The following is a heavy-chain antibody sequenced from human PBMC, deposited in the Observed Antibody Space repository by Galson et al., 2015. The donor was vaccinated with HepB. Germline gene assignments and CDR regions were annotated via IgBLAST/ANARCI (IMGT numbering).Heavy chain of an antibody. CDR3: ARDRGMTNYYYYYMDV. V-gene: IGHV1-18*01. D-gene: IGHD3-10*01. Sequence: SVKVSCKASGYTFTSYGISWVRQAPGQRLEWMGWISAYNGNTNYAQKLQGRVTMTTDTSTSTAYMELRSLRSDDTAVYYCARDRGMTNYYYYYMDVWGKGTTVTVSS. CDR2: ISAYNGNT. J-gene: IGHJ6*03. CDR1: GYTFTSYG.